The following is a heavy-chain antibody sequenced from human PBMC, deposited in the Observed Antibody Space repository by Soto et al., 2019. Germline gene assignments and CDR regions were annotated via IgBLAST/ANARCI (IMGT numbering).Heavy chain of an antibody. CDR2: ISGSGGST. CDR3: AKDGIGDSSGYRPYYFDY. Sequence: GGSLRLSCAASGFTFRIYAMSWVRQAPGKGLEWVSAISGSGGSTYYADSVKGRFTISRDSSKNRMYLQMNSLRVEDTAVYYCAKDGIGDSSGYRPYYFDYWGQGTLVTVSS. D-gene: IGHD3-22*01. CDR1: GFTFRIYA. J-gene: IGHJ4*02. V-gene: IGHV3-23*01.